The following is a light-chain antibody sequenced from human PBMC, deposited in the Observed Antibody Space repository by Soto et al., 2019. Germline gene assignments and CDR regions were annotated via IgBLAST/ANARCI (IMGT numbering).Light chain of an antibody. V-gene: IGKV3-15*01. Sequence: IVTTQPRPILSDSVGETATISCRASGDIRNNLAWYQQKPGQAPRLLIYGASTRATGIPARFSGSGSGTEFTLTISSLQSEDFATYYCQQSYSTPRTFGQGTKVGI. CDR2: GAS. CDR1: GDIRNN. CDR3: QQSYSTPRT. J-gene: IGKJ1*01.